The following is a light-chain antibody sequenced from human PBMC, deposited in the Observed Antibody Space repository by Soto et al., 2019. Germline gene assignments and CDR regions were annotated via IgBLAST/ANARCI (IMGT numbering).Light chain of an antibody. CDR3: QQYYGFPYT. V-gene: IGKV1-8*01. CDR1: QAISSY. J-gene: IGKJ2*01. Sequence: AIRMTQSPSSFSASTGDRVTITCRASQAISSYLAWYQQKPGKAPKLLIYAASTLQSGVPSRFSGSGSGTVFILTISCLQSEDFATYYCQQYYGFPYTFGQGTKLEIK. CDR2: AAS.